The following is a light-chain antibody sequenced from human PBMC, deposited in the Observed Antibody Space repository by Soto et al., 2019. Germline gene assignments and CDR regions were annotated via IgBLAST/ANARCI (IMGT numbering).Light chain of an antibody. V-gene: IGLV2-23*02. CDR3: CSSAGGGTYV. J-gene: IGLJ1*01. Sequence: QSVLTQPASVSGSPGQSIAISCTGTSSDVGNYDLVSWYPQHPGKAPKLMIYEVTKRPSGVSSRFSGSKSGNTASLTISGLQAEDEADYYCCSSAGGGTYVFGTGTKVTVL. CDR2: EVT. CDR1: SSDVGNYDL.